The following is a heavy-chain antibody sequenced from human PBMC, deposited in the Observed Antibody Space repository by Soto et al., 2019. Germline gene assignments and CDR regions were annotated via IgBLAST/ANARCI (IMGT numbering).Heavy chain of an antibody. Sequence: EVQLVDSGGGLVQPGGSLRLSCAASGFIFSNYVMSWVRQAPGKGLEWVSSISDSGGTSYYADSVKGRFTISRDNSKNTLYLQMNSLRAEDTAIYYLAKRPRALLTFDCWGQGILVTVSS. CDR3: AKRPRALLTFDC. D-gene: IGHD1-26*01. CDR1: GFIFSNYV. CDR2: ISDSGGTS. V-gene: IGHV3-23*04. J-gene: IGHJ4*02.